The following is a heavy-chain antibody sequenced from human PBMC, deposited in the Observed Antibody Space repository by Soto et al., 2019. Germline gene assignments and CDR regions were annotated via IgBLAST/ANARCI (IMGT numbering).Heavy chain of an antibody. J-gene: IGHJ6*02. CDR2: ISYRGST. CDR3: ARGRSVPAAIRGCMDV. CDR1: GDSISSDYY. Sequence: SETLSLTCTVSGDSISSDYYWAWIRQPPGKGLEWIGYISYRGSTFYNPSLNSRVTITADTPKNQFSLRLTSVTAADTAVYYCARGRSVPAAIRGCMDVWGQGATVTVSS. V-gene: IGHV4-30-4*01. D-gene: IGHD2-2*02.